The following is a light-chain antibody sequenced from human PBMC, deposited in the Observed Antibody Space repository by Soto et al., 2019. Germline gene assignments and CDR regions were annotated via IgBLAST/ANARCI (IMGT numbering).Light chain of an antibody. CDR1: QSISNY. V-gene: IGKV1-39*01. CDR3: RHSYSSPA. J-gene: IGKJ1*01. Sequence: DIQLTQSPSSQSASVADRVTITCRASQSISNYLNWYQQKPGKAPKLLIYAASNLQSGVPSRFSGSGSGTDFTLTISSLHPVDFASYSWRHSYSSPAFGQGSKVDI. CDR2: AAS.